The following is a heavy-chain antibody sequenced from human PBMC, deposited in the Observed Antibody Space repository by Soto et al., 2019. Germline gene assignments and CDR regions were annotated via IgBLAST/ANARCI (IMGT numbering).Heavy chain of an antibody. CDR1: GYTFTGYY. CDR3: ARDGGRIVGATYFDY. J-gene: IGHJ4*02. D-gene: IGHD1-26*01. Sequence: VASVKVSCKASGYTFTGYYMHWVRQAPGQGLEWMGWINPNSGGTNYAQKFQGRVTMTRDTSISTAYMELSRLRSDDTAVYYCARDGGRIVGATYFDYWGRGTLVTVSS. V-gene: IGHV1-2*02. CDR2: INPNSGGT.